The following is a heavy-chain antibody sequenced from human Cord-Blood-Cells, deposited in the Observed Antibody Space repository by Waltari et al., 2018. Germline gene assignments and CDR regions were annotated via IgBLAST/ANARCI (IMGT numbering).Heavy chain of an antibody. CDR1: GFTFSNAW. CDR3: TTEGGWYYFDY. V-gene: IGHV3-15*01. J-gene: IGHJ4*02. CDR2: IKSKTDGETT. D-gene: IGHD6-19*01. Sequence: EVQLVESGGGLVKPGGSLRLSCAASGFTFSNAWMSWVRQAPGKGLEWVGRIKSKTDGETTDYAAPVKGRFTISRDDSKNTLYLQMNSLKTEDTAVYYCTTEGGWYYFDYWGQGTLVTVSS.